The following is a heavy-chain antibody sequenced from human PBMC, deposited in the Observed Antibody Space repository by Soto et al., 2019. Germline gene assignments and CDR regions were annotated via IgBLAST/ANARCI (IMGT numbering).Heavy chain of an antibody. CDR2: ISYDGSNK. Sequence: QVQLVESGGGVVQPGRSLRLSCAASGFTFSSYAMHWVRQAPGKGLEWVAVISYDGSNKYYADSVKGRFTISRDNSKNTLYLQMNSLRAEDTAVYYCARAQQWLNFDYWGQGTLVTVSS. CDR3: ARAQQWLNFDY. CDR1: GFTFSSYA. J-gene: IGHJ4*02. V-gene: IGHV3-30-3*01. D-gene: IGHD6-19*01.